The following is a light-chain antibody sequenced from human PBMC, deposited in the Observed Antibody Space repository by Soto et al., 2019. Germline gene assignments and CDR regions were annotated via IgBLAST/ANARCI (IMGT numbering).Light chain of an antibody. Sequence: DIQMTQSPSSLLASGGDRVTITCRASQGISDYLAWYQQKPGKLPNLLIYTASTLHSGVPSRFSGSGSGTDFTLTISSLQPEDVATYYRQKYNSAPFTFGPGTKVDIK. CDR3: QKYNSAPFT. J-gene: IGKJ3*01. CDR2: TAS. V-gene: IGKV1-27*01. CDR1: QGISDY.